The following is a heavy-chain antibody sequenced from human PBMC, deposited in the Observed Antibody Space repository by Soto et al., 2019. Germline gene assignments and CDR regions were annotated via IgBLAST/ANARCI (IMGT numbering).Heavy chain of an antibody. D-gene: IGHD3-22*01. CDR1: GYTFTGYY. Sequence: QVQLVQSGAEVKKPGASVKVSCKASGYTFTGYYMHWVRQAPGQGLEWMGWINPNSGGTNYAQKFQGWVTMTRDTSISTAYMELSRLRSDDTAVYYCAREVTDSSGYYYGDFQHWGQGTLVTVSS. CDR2: INPNSGGT. V-gene: IGHV1-2*04. J-gene: IGHJ1*01. CDR3: AREVTDSSGYYYGDFQH.